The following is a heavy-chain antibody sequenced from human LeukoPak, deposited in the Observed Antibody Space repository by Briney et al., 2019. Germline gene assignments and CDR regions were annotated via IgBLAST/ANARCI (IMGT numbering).Heavy chain of an antibody. D-gene: IGHD3-9*01. J-gene: IGHJ3*02. CDR3: ARDSLPYDILTGYYRADAFDI. CDR1: GGTLSSYA. V-gene: IGHV1-69*01. Sequence: SVKVSCKASGGTLSSYAISWVRQAPGQGLEWMGGIIPIFGTANYAQKFQGRVTITADESTSTAYMELSSLRSEDTAVYYCARDSLPYDILTGYYRADAFDIWGQGTMVTASS. CDR2: IIPIFGTA.